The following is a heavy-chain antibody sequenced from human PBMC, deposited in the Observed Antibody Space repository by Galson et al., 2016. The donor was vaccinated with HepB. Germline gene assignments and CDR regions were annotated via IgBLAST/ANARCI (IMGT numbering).Heavy chain of an antibody. J-gene: IGHJ4*02. D-gene: IGHD6-19*01. CDR2: LNQDGSVR. Sequence: SLRLSCAASGFTFSSYWMSWVRQAPGKGLEWVATLNQDGSVRYYEDSVKGRFTISRDNAKNSLYLQMNSLRAEYAAVYYCARDPSSSSTGWYYFDSWGQGTLVTVSS. CDR3: ARDPSSSSTGWYYFDS. V-gene: IGHV3-7*01. CDR1: GFTFSSYW.